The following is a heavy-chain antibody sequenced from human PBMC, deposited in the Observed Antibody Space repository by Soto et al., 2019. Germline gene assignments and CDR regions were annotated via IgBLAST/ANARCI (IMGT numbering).Heavy chain of an antibody. D-gene: IGHD3-22*01. V-gene: IGHV4-30-4*01. CDR2: IYYSGST. Sequence: QVQLQESGPGLVKPSQTLSLTCNVSGGSISSGDYYWSWIRQPPGKGLGRIGYIYYSGSTYYNPVLNSRVTISVDTSKNQFSLKLSSVTAADTAVYYCARAQLLFNPFDYWGQGTLVTVSS. CDR1: GGSISSGDYY. J-gene: IGHJ4*02. CDR3: ARAQLLFNPFDY.